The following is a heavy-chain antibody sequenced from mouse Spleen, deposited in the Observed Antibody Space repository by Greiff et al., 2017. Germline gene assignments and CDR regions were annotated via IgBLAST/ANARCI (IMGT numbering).Heavy chain of an antibody. CDR2: IWAGGST. J-gene: IGHJ2*01. V-gene: IGHV2-9*02. CDR1: GFSLTSYG. Sequence: VKLVESGPGLVAPSQSLSITCTVSGFSLTSYGVHWVRQPPGKGLEWLGVIWAGGSTNYNSALMSRLSISKDNSKSQVFLKMNSLQTDDTAMYYCARNYGSGYYFDYWGQGTTLTVSS. D-gene: IGHD1-1*01. CDR3: ARNYGSGYYFDY.